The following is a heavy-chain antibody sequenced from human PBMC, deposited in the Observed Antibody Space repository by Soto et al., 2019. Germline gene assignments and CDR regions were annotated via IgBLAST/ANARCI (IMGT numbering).Heavy chain of an antibody. Sequence: QVQLVESGGGVVQPGRSLRLSCAASGFTFSSYGMHWVRQAPGKGLEWVAVISYDGSNKYYADYVKGRVTISRDNSKNTLYLKMNSLRAEDTAVYYCAKDGGRGLDYWGQGTLDTFSS. CDR2: ISYDGSNK. D-gene: IGHD3-10*01. CDR3: AKDGGRGLDY. CDR1: GFTFSSYG. V-gene: IGHV3-30*18. J-gene: IGHJ4*02.